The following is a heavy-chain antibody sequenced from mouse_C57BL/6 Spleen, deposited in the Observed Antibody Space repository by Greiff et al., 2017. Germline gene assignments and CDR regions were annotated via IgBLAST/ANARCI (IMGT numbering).Heavy chain of an antibody. D-gene: IGHD4-1*01. J-gene: IGHJ2*01. CDR3: ARGELGRPFDY. Sequence: EVQGVESGGGLVKPGGSLKLSCAASGFTFSSYAMSWVRQTPEKRLEWVATISDGGSYTYYPDNVKGRFTISRDNAKNNLYLQMSHLKSEDTAMYYCARGELGRPFDYWGQGTTLTVSS. CDR2: ISDGGSYT. CDR1: GFTFSSYA. V-gene: IGHV5-4*01.